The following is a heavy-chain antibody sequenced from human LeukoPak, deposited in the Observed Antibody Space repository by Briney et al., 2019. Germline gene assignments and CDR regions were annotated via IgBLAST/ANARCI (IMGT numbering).Heavy chain of an antibody. CDR1: GGTFRGDD. D-gene: IGHD4-17*01. J-gene: IGHJ5*02. Sequence: SETLSLTCAVYGGTFRGDDWSWVGEPAGKGLEGRGGMNHSGSTNYNPSLKSRVTISVDTSKHQSSLKLSSVIAAAPAVYYCARVVSQYGDYAWIVNWFDPWGQGTLATVSS. CDR2: MNHSGST. CDR3: ARVVSQYGDYAWIVNWFDP. V-gene: IGHV4-34*01.